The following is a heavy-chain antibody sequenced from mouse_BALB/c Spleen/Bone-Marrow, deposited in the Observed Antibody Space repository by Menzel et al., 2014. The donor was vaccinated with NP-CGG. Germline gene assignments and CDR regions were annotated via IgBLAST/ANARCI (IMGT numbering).Heavy chain of an antibody. CDR1: GYTFSSYW. V-gene: IGHV1-9*01. D-gene: IGHD1-2*01. J-gene: IGHJ3*01. Sequence: QVQLQQSGTGLMKPGASVKISCKATGYTFSSYWIEWVNQRPGHGLEWIGEILPGSGSTNYNEKFKGKATYTADTSSNTAYMQLSSLTSEDSAVYYCARRGHGFAWFAYWGQGTLVTVSA. CDR2: ILPGSGST. CDR3: ARRGHGFAWFAY.